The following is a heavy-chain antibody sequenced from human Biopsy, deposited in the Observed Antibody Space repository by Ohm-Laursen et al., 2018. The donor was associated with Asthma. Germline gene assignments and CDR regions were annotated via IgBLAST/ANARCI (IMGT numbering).Heavy chain of an antibody. Sequence: SLRLSCAASGFTFSTYGMHWVRQAPGKGLEWVAFIAWDGVNSYYADSVKGRFTISRDNSKNTLYLQMNSLRAEDTAVYYCARKIAARGGMGVWGQGTTVTVSS. V-gene: IGHV3-30*03. CDR1: GFTFSTYG. CDR2: IAWDGVNS. CDR3: ARKIAARGGMGV. D-gene: IGHD6-6*01. J-gene: IGHJ6*02.